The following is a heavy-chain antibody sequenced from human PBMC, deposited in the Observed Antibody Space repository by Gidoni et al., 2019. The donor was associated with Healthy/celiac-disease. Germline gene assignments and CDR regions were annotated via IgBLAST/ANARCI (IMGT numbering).Heavy chain of an antibody. V-gene: IGHV3-21*01. Sequence: EVQLVESGGGLVKPGGSLRLSFSASGFTFSRYSMNWVRQAPGKGLEWVSSISSSSSYIYYADSVKGRFTISRDNAKNSLYLQMNSLRAEDTAVYYCARAKEMATISDWFDPWGQGTLVTVSS. CDR3: ARAKEMATISDWFDP. CDR1: GFTFSRYS. J-gene: IGHJ5*02. D-gene: IGHD5-12*01. CDR2: ISSSSSYI.